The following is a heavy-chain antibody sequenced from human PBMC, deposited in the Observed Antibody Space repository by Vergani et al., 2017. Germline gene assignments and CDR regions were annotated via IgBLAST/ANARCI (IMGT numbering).Heavy chain of an antibody. CDR1: GDSITNGGFS. CDR2: IFPSGNS. CDR3: ASDTHSGQRADR. D-gene: IGHD6-19*01. Sequence: QLQLQESGSGLVKPSQTLSLTCAVSGDSITNGGFSWNWIRQPPGKGPEWIGYIFPSGNSDYNPSLKNRVAISLDKSKNQFSLTLTSVTAADTAVDYCASDTHSGQRADRWGQGILVTVTS. V-gene: IGHV4-30-2*02. J-gene: IGHJ5*02.